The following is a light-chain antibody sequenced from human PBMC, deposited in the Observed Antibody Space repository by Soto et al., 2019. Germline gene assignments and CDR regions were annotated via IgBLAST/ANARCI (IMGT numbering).Light chain of an antibody. J-gene: IGKJ4*01. CDR1: QGIGSY. CDR2: GAS. Sequence: DLPLTQSPSFLSASVGDRVIITCRPSQGIGSYLGWYQQAPGKAPKLLIYGASTLQSGVPSRFSGSGSGTEFTLTISSLQPEDVATYYCQQLNTYPAFGGGTKVEI. CDR3: QQLNTYPA. V-gene: IGKV1-9*01.